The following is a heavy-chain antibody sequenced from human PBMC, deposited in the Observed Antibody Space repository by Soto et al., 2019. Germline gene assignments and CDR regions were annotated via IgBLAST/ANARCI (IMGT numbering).Heavy chain of an antibody. CDR1: GFTFSAVY. J-gene: IGHJ4*02. CDR3: ARDRGAVTGQYFDY. D-gene: IGHD6-19*01. CDR2: ISSSGTSA. Sequence: QVQLEESGGGLVKPGGSLRLSCAASGFTFSAVYMSWIRQAPNKGLEYISYISSSGTSANYADSVKGRFTISRDNANNSLYLQMNGLRAEDTAVYYCARDRGAVTGQYFDYWGQGALVTVSS. V-gene: IGHV3-11*05.